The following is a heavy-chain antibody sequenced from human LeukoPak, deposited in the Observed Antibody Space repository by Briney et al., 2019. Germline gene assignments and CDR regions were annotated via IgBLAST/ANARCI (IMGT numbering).Heavy chain of an antibody. D-gene: IGHD2-2*01. CDR2: INHSGST. CDR1: GGSFSGYY. CDR3: ARFVGYCSSTSCSNGAFDI. V-gene: IGHV4-34*01. J-gene: IGHJ3*02. Sequence: SETLSLTCAVYGGSFSGYYWSWIRQPPGKGLEWIGEINHSGSTNYNPSLKSRVTISVDTSKNQFSLKLSSVTAADTAVYYCARFVGYCSSTSCSNGAFDIWGQGTMVTVSS.